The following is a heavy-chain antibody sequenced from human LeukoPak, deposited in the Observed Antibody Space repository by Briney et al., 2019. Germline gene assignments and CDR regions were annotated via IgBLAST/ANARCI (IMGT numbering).Heavy chain of an antibody. CDR2: IEGDGTGT. CDR3: TRDYYYRMDV. Sequence: ETLTLTCAASGFTISDNWLHWVRQAQGQGMVWVSLIEGDGTGTVYADSVKGRFTISRDNAKNTLYLQMNSLRAEDTAVYYCTRDYYYRMDVWGKGTTVTVSS. J-gene: IGHJ6*04. CDR1: GFTISDNW. V-gene: IGHV3-74*01.